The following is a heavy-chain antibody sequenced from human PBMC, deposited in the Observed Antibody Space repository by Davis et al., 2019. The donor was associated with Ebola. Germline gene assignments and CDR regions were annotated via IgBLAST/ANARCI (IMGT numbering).Heavy chain of an antibody. CDR3: TNPQRSY. Sequence: GESLKISCAASGLTLSNTWMTWVRQAPGKGLEWVGRLRSKGDGGTTDYAAPVKGRFTISRDDSKNTLYLQMNSLKIEDTAVYYRTNPQRSYWGQGTLVTVSS. J-gene: IGHJ4*02. CDR1: GLTLSNTW. CDR2: LRSKGDGGTT. V-gene: IGHV3-15*01.